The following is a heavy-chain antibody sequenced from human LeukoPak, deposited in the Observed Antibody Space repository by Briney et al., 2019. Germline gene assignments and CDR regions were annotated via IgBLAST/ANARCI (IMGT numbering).Heavy chain of an antibody. D-gene: IGHD2-8*01. CDR1: GFSVSNNY. Sequence: QPGGSLRLSCAASGFSVSNNYMSWVRQAPGEGLEWVSAISGSGGSTYYADSVKGRFTISRDNSKNTLYLQMNSLRAEDTAVYYCARDNGPPRGWFDPWGQGTLVTVSS. CDR3: ARDNGPPRGWFDP. CDR2: ISGSGGST. J-gene: IGHJ5*02. V-gene: IGHV3-23*01.